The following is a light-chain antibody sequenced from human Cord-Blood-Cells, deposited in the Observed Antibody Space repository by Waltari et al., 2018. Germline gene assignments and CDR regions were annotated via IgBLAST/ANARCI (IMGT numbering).Light chain of an antibody. Sequence: DIVMTQSPATLSVSPGERATLSCRDRQSVSRNLAWDPHKPGQAPRLLIDGASTRATGIPARFSGSGSGTKFTLTISSLQSEDFAVDYCHQYNNSPPYTFGQGTKLEIK. CDR3: HQYNNSPPYT. CDR2: GAS. V-gene: IGKV3-15*01. J-gene: IGKJ2*01. CDR1: QSVSRN.